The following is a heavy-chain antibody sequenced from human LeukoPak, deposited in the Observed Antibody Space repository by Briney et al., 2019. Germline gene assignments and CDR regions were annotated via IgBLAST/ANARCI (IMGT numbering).Heavy chain of an antibody. J-gene: IGHJ4*02. V-gene: IGHV3-21*01. CDR3: VKVAKYYYGSETYYFFEH. CDR2: ISSSSSYI. Sequence: PGGSLRLSCAASGFSFSSYSMNWVRQAPGKGLEWVSSISSSSSYIYYAVSVKGRFTVSRDNAKNSLYLQMNSLRVEDTGIYYCVKVAKYYYGSETYYFFEHWGQGTPVTASS. CDR1: GFSFSSYS. D-gene: IGHD3-10*01.